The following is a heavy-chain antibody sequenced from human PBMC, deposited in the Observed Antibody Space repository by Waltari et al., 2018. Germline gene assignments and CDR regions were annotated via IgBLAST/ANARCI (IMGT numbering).Heavy chain of an antibody. CDR1: GFTFSSYA. Sequence: EVQLLESGGGLVQPGGSLRLSCAASGFTFSSYAMSWVRQAPGKGGEWGSAMRGRGGSTYYADSVKGRFTISRDNSKNTLYLQMNSLRAEDTAVYYCATQWERGGWFDPWGQGTLVTVSS. V-gene: IGHV3-23*01. CDR2: MRGRGGST. J-gene: IGHJ5*02. D-gene: IGHD1-26*01. CDR3: ATQWERGGWFDP.